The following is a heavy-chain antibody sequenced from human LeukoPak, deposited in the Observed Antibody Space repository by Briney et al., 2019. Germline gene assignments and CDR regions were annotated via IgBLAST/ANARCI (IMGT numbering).Heavy chain of an antibody. D-gene: IGHD3-3*01. CDR1: GGSFSGYY. CDR2: INHSGST. CDR3: TRGGYDFLDY. Sequence: SETLSLTCAVYGGSFSGYYWSWIRQPPGKGLEWIGEINHSGSTNYNPSLKSRVTISVDTSKNQFSLKLSSVTAADTAVYYCTRGGYDFLDYWGQGTLVTVSS. V-gene: IGHV4-34*01. J-gene: IGHJ4*02.